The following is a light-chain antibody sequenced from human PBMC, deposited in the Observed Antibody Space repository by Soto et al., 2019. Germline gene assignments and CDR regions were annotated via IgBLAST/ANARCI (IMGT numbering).Light chain of an antibody. Sequence: EIVLTQSPATLSLSPGERATLSCRASQSVSSYLAWYQQKPGQAPRLLIYDASNRATGSPARFSGSGSGTDFTLTISSLEPEDLAVYYCQQRSNLPLTFGGGTKVEIK. V-gene: IGKV3-11*01. CDR2: DAS. J-gene: IGKJ4*01. CDR1: QSVSSY. CDR3: QQRSNLPLT.